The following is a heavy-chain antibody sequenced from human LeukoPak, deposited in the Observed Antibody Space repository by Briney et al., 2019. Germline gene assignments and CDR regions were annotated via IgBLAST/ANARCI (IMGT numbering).Heavy chain of an antibody. CDR3: ARLPPKTGYSSGWYFDY. CDR1: GYIFTNYW. Sequence: GESLKISCKGSGYIFTNYWIGWVRQMPGKGLEWMGIIYPGDSGTRYSPSFQGQVTISADKSISTAYLQWSSLKASDTAMYYCARLPPKTGYSSGWYFDYWGQGTLVTVSS. V-gene: IGHV5-51*01. D-gene: IGHD6-19*01. J-gene: IGHJ4*02. CDR2: IYPGDSGT.